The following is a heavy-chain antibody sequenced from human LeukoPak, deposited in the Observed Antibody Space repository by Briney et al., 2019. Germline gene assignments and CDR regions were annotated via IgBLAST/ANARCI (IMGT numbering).Heavy chain of an antibody. V-gene: IGHV4-34*01. Sequence: XIXHSGSTNYNPSLNSPVTISVDTSKNQFSLMLSSVTAADTAVYYCASGDYDFWSGYYTYDYWGQGTLVTVSS. J-gene: IGHJ4*02. CDR3: ASGDYDFWSGYYTYDY. D-gene: IGHD3-3*01. CDR2: IXHSGST.